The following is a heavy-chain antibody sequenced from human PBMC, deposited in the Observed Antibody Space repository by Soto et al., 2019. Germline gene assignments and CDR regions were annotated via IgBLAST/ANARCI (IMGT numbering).Heavy chain of an antibody. Sequence: SETLSLTCAVYGGSVNGYYWNWIRQPPGKGLEWIGEINHTVGTHYNPSLKSRVTMSVDTSKNQFSLRLSSVTAADTAIYYCATRITVFGLLIPPFEPWGQGTKVNFSS. CDR2: INHTVGT. D-gene: IGHD3-3*01. V-gene: IGHV4-34*01. CDR3: ATRITVFGLLIPPFEP. CDR1: GGSVNGYY. J-gene: IGHJ5*02.